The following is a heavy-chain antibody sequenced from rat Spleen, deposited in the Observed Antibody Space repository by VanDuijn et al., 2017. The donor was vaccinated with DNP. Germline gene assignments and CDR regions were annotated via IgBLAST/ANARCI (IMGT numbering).Heavy chain of an antibody. J-gene: IGHJ2*01. V-gene: IGHV5-7*01. CDR3: AKEALRAPFDY. CDR2: ISYDGSST. D-gene: IGHD4-3*01. CDR1: GFTFTDYN. Sequence: EVQVVESGGGLVQPGGSLKLSCAASGFTFTDYNMAWVRQAPKKGLEWVATISYDGSSTDYRDSVKGRFTISRDNVESTLYLQMESLRSEDTATYYCAKEALRAPFDYWGQGIMVTVSS.